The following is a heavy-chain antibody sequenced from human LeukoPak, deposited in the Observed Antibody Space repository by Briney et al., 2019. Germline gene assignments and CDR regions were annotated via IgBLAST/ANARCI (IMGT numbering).Heavy chain of an antibody. Sequence: GGSLRLSCAASGFTFSSHGMSWVRQAPGKGLEWVSGITDSGGSTYYADSVKDRFTISRDNSKNTLYLQMNGLRGEDTAVYYCAKDYSSSFPYYFDYWGQGTLVTVSS. CDR1: GFTFSSHG. J-gene: IGHJ4*02. V-gene: IGHV3-23*01. CDR3: AKDYSSSFPYYFDY. CDR2: ITDSGGST. D-gene: IGHD6-13*01.